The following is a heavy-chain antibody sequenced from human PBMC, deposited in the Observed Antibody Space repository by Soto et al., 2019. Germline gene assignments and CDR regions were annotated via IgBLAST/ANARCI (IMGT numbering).Heavy chain of an antibody. J-gene: IGHJ4*02. Sequence: EVQVVESGGGLVQPGGSLRLSCAASGFTFSDHLMDWVRQAPGEGLEWVGRIRNKASRYTTEYAASVKGRFTISRDDSKNSLYLQMNSLKTDDTAVYFCAVDLGGTGSYWGQGTLVTVSS. D-gene: IGHD1-1*01. V-gene: IGHV3-72*01. CDR3: AVDLGGTGSY. CDR1: GFTFSDHL. CDR2: IRNKASRYTT.